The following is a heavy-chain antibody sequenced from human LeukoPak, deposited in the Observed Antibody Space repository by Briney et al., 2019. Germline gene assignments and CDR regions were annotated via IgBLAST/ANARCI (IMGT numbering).Heavy chain of an antibody. J-gene: IGHJ5*02. D-gene: IGHD3-10*01. CDR2: IRSKPNTYAT. Sequence: GGSLKLSCAASGFTFNGSTMHWVRQASGKGLELLGRIRSKPNTYATTYTASVKGRFTIYRDDSKSTAYLQMNSLKIEDTAVYYCRGGFDPWGQGTLVTVSS. V-gene: IGHV3-73*01. CDR1: GFTFNGST. CDR3: RGGFDP.